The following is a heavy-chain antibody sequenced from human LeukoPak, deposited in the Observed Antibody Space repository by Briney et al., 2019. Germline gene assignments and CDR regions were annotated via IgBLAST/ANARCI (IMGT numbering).Heavy chain of an antibody. Sequence: GGSLRLSCAASGFTFSSYGMHRVRQAPGKGLEWVAVISYDGSNKYYADSVKGRFTISRDNSKNTLYLQMNSLRAEDTAVYYCAKVATVTTDYWGQGTLVTVSS. CDR3: AKVATVTTDY. CDR1: GFTFSSYG. D-gene: IGHD4-17*01. CDR2: ISYDGSNK. V-gene: IGHV3-30*18. J-gene: IGHJ4*02.